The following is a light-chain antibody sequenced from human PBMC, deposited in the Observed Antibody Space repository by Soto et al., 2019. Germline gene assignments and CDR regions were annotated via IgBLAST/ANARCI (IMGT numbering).Light chain of an antibody. CDR1: QSVSSSY. Sequence: ETVLTQSPGTLSLSPGERATLSCRASQSVSSSYLAWYQQKPGQAPRLLIYDASSRATGIPDRFSGSWYGTYFTLTISRLEPVDFAVYYSQQYVRSPPSWTFGQGTKVEIK. V-gene: IGKV3-20*01. CDR2: DAS. CDR3: QQYVRSPPSWT. J-gene: IGKJ1*01.